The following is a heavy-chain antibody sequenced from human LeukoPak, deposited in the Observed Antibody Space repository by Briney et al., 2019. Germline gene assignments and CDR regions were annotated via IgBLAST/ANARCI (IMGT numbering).Heavy chain of an antibody. CDR3: ARKYNGYGGWIDY. Sequence: KPSETLSLTCTVSGGSISSYYWSWIRQPPGKGLEWIGYVYYSGSTNYNPSLKSRVTISLDTSKNQFSLKLSSVTAADTAVYYCARKYNGYGGWIDYWAQGTLVTVSS. V-gene: IGHV4-59*01. J-gene: IGHJ4*02. D-gene: IGHD5-12*01. CDR2: VYYSGST. CDR1: GGSISSYY.